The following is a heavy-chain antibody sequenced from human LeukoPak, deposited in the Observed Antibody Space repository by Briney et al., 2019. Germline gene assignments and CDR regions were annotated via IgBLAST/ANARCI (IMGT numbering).Heavy chain of an antibody. J-gene: IGHJ4*02. D-gene: IGHD3-10*01. Sequence: GGSLRLSCAASGFTFDDYTMHWVRQAPGKGLEWVSLISWDGGSTYYADSVKGRFTISRDNSKNSLYLQMNSLRTEDTALHFCAKDHYYGSGSYSRWVYFDYWGQGTLVTVSS. CDR1: GFTFDDYT. V-gene: IGHV3-43*01. CDR3: AKDHYYGSGSYSRWVYFDY. CDR2: ISWDGGST.